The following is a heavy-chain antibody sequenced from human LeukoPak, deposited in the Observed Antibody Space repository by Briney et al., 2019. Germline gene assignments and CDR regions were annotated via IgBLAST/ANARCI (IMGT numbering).Heavy chain of an antibody. D-gene: IGHD3-9*01. CDR1: GFPFSNAW. CDR3: TTFLYYDILTGDSEFDY. V-gene: IGHV3-15*01. CDR2: IKSKTDGSTP. Sequence: GGSLTLSCGVSGFPFSNAWMSWVRQAPGRGREWVGRIKSKTDGSTPDSAAPLKGRFPISKDDSKNTLYLQMNTLKTEDTAVYSCTTFLYYDILTGDSEFDYWGQGTLVTVSS. J-gene: IGHJ4*02.